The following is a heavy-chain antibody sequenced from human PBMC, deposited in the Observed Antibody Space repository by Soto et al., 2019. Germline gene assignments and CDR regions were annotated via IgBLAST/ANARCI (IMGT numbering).Heavy chain of an antibody. CDR2: INQEGGGK. Sequence: EVQLAESGGGLVQPGGSLRLSCAASGFTFSSYWMSWVRQAPGKGLEWVANINQEGGGKYYVDSVKGRFTVSRDNARNSLYLQMDSLRGEDTAVYYCARVWNDGRIDYWGQGTLVTVSS. J-gene: IGHJ4*02. CDR3: ARVWNDGRIDY. CDR1: GFTFSSYW. D-gene: IGHD1-1*01. V-gene: IGHV3-7*01.